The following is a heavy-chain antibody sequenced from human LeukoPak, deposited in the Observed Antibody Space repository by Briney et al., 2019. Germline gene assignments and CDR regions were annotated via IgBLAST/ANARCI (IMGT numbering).Heavy chain of an antibody. CDR2: IYTSGCT. Sequence: PSETLSLTCTVSGGSISSYYWSWIRQPPGKGLEWIGYIYTSGCTNYNPSLKSRVSISVDTSKNQFSLKLSSVTAADTAVYYCARMGATTDWFDPWGQGTLVTVSS. J-gene: IGHJ5*02. CDR3: ARMGATTDWFDP. D-gene: IGHD1-26*01. CDR1: GGSISSYY. V-gene: IGHV4-4*09.